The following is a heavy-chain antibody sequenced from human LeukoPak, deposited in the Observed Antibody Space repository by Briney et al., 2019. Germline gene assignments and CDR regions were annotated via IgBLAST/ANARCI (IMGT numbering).Heavy chain of an antibody. CDR1: GYSISSGYY. J-gene: IGHJ4*02. CDR3: ARHRYNDY. CDR2: IYHSGST. V-gene: IGHV4-38-2*01. Sequence: SETLSLTCAVSGYSISSGYYWGWIRQPPGKGLEWIGSIYHSGSTYYNPSLKSRVTISVDTSKNPFSLKLSSVTAADTAVYYCARHRYNDYWGQGTLVTVSS. D-gene: IGHD5-24*01.